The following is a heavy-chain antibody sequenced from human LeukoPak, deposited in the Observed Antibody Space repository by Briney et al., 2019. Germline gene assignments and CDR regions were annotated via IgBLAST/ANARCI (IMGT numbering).Heavy chain of an antibody. J-gene: IGHJ5*02. CDR3: AKAPVGDWGVSDA. V-gene: IGHV3-23*01. D-gene: IGHD3-16*01. CDR1: GFTFSSHA. CDR2: ISGSGSTA. Sequence: PGGSLRLSCAASGFTFSSHAMSWVRQAPGKGLEWVSGISGSGSTAYYADSVKGRFTISRDHSKNTLLLQMNSLRAEDTAEYYCAKAPVGDWGVSDAWGQGTLVTVSS.